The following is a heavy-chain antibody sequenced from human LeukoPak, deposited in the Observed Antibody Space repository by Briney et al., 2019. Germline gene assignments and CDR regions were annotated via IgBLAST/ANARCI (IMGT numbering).Heavy chain of an antibody. CDR2: IRYDGTNK. CDR1: GFTFSSYS. J-gene: IGHJ3*02. D-gene: IGHD1-26*01. V-gene: IGHV3-30*02. Sequence: GSLRLSCAASGFTFSSYSMNWVRQAPGKGLEGVAFIRYDGTNKYYADSVKGRFTISRDNSKNTLYLQMNSLRAEDTAVYYCAKDLHSGSIHDAFDIWGQGTMVTVSS. CDR3: AKDLHSGSIHDAFDI.